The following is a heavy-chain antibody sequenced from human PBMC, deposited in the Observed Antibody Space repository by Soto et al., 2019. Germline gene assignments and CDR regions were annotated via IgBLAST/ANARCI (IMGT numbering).Heavy chain of an antibody. V-gene: IGHV3-33*01. CDR3: ARDIGVVPAAIIYYYGMDV. CDR1: GFTFSSYG. J-gene: IGHJ6*02. D-gene: IGHD2-2*01. CDR2: IWYDGSNK. Sequence: GGSLRLSCAASGFTFSSYGMHWVRQAPGKGLEWVAVIWYDGSNKYYADSVKGRFTISRDNSKNTLYLQMNSLRAEDTAVYYCARDIGVVPAAIIYYYGMDVWGQGTTVTVSS.